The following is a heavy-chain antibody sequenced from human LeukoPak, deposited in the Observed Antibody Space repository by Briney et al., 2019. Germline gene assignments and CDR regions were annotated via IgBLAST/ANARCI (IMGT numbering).Heavy chain of an antibody. V-gene: IGHV3-7*01. D-gene: IGHD3-3*01. CDR3: ATQASYDFWSGLCYFDN. CDR2: IKHDGSEK. CDR1: GFTFNTYW. J-gene: IGHJ4*02. Sequence: GGSLRLSCAASGFTFNTYWMTWVRQAPGKGLQWVANIKHDGSEKNYVDSVKGRFTISRDNAKKLLYLQMSSLRGEDTAVYYCATQASYDFWSGLCYFDNWGQGTLVGVSS.